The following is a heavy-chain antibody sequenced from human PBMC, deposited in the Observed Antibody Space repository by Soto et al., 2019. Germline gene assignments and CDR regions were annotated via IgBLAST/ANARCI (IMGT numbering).Heavy chain of an antibody. CDR2: IKQDGSEK. D-gene: IGHD3-10*01. Sequence: EVQLVESGGGLVQPGGSLRLSCAASGLTFGSNWMSWVRQAPGKGLEWVANIKQDGSEKYYVDSVRGRFTISRDNAKNSLYLQMNSLGAEDTAVYYCARDPARGTMDVWGKGTTVTVSS. CDR1: GLTFGSNW. CDR3: ARDPARGTMDV. V-gene: IGHV3-7*01. J-gene: IGHJ6*03.